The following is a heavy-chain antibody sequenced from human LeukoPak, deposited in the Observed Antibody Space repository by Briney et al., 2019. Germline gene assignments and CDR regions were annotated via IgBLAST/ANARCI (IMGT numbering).Heavy chain of an antibody. D-gene: IGHD5-18*01. V-gene: IGHV4-34*01. CDR2: INHSGST. Sequence: PSETLSLTCAVYGGSFSGYYWSWIRQPPGKGLEWIGEINHSGSTNYNPSLKSRVAISVDTSKNQFSLKLSSVTAADTAVYYCARPKGYSYANYFDYWGQGTVVTVSS. J-gene: IGHJ4*02. CDR3: ARPKGYSYANYFDY. CDR1: GGSFSGYY.